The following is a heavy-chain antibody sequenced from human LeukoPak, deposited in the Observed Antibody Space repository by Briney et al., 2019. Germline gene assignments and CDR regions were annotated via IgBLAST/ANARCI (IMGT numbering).Heavy chain of an antibody. J-gene: IGHJ4*02. CDR2: IWYDGSNK. V-gene: IGHV3-33*01. CDR3: ARGDIVVVPAALDY. D-gene: IGHD2-2*01. CDR1: GFTFSSYG. Sequence: GGSLRLSCAASGFTFSSYGMHWVRQAPGKGLEWVAVIWYDGSNKYYADPVKGRFTISRDNSKNTLYLQMNSLRAEDTAVYYCARGDIVVVPAALDYWGQGTLVTVSS.